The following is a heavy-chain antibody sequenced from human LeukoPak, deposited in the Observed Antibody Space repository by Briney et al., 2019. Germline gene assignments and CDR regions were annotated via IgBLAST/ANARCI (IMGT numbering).Heavy chain of an antibody. Sequence: PGGSLRLSCAASGFTFSSYAMHWVRQAPGKGLEWVAVISYDGSNKYYADSVKGRFTISRDNSKNTLYLQMNSLRAEDTAVYYCARDRKGSGTTGHYYYGMDVWGQGTTVTVSS. V-gene: IGHV3-30*04. CDR1: GFTFSSYA. CDR2: ISYDGSNK. CDR3: ARDRKGSGTTGHYYYGMDV. J-gene: IGHJ6*02. D-gene: IGHD1-1*01.